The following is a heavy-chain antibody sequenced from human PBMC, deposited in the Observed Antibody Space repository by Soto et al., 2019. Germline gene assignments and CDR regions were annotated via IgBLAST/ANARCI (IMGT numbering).Heavy chain of an antibody. V-gene: IGHV1-18*04. Sequence: QVQLVQSGAEVKKPGASVKVSCKASGYTFTSYGISWVRQAPGQGLEWMGWISAYNGNTNYAQKFQGRVTITADESTSTAYMELSSLRSEDTAVYYCARSLVVPAATYYYYGMDVWGQGTTVTVSS. CDR2: ISAYNGNT. CDR1: GYTFTSYG. CDR3: ARSLVVPAATYYYYGMDV. D-gene: IGHD2-2*01. J-gene: IGHJ6*02.